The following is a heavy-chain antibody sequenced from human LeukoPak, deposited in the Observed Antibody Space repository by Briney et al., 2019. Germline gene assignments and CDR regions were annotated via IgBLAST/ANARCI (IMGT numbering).Heavy chain of an antibody. CDR1: GGSISSYY. D-gene: IGHD3-3*01. V-gene: IGHV4-59*01. Sequence: SETLSLTCTVSGGSISSYYWSWIRQPPGKGLEWIGYIYYSGSTNYNPSLKSRVTISVDTSKNQFSLKLSSVTAADTAVYYCAREQTEWFYWGQGTLVTVSS. J-gene: IGHJ4*02. CDR2: IYYSGST. CDR3: AREQTEWFY.